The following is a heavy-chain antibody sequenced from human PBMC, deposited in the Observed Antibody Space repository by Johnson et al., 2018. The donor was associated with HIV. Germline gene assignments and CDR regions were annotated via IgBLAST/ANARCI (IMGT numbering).Heavy chain of an antibody. Sequence: VQLVESGGGVVRPGGSLRLSCPASGFNFDDYAMSWVRQVPGKGLEGVSGINWNGGSIGYADSVKGRFTISRDNAKKSLYLQMNSLRDEDTALYYCARGRPWGWELRRDAFDIWGQGTMVTVSS. V-gene: IGHV3-20*04. CDR1: GFNFDDYA. D-gene: IGHD3-16*01. CDR3: ARGRPWGWELRRDAFDI. CDR2: INWNGGSI. J-gene: IGHJ3*02.